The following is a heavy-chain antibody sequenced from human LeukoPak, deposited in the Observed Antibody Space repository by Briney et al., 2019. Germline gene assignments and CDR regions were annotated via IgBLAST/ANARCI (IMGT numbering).Heavy chain of an antibody. D-gene: IGHD1-26*01. CDR3: ARGSDSGNYYDFDY. CDR1: GFTFSSYW. Sequence: GGSLRLSCAASGFTFSSYWMHWVRQAPGKGLVWVSRINNDGSSTTYADSVKGRFTISRDNAKNTLFMQMNTLRADDTAVYYCARGSDSGNYYDFDYWGQGTLVTVSS. V-gene: IGHV3-74*01. J-gene: IGHJ4*02. CDR2: INNDGSST.